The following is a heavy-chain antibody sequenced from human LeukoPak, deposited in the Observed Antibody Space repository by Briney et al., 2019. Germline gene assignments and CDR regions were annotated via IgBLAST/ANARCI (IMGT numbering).Heavy chain of an antibody. V-gene: IGHV4-34*01. J-gene: IGHJ4*02. CDR1: GGSFSGYY. CDR3: AREAYGSGSPPSRSFDY. D-gene: IGHD3-10*01. CDR2: INHSGST. Sequence: PAETLSLTCAVYGGSFSGYYGSWIRQPPGKGLEWIGEINHSGSTNYNPSLKSRVTISVDTSKNQFSLKLSSVTAADTAVYYCAREAYGSGSPPSRSFDYWGQGTLVTVSS.